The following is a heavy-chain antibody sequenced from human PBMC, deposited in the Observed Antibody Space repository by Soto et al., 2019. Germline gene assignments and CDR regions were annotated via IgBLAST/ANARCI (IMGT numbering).Heavy chain of an antibody. D-gene: IGHD3-10*01. J-gene: IGHJ4*02. Sequence: GGSLRLSCTASGFNFGDYAMGWVRQAPGKWLEWVAYIRSKGHGGTTEYAASVRGRFTISRDVSETIAYLQMDSLKTEDTAVYYCARDLYLIFRIRAFDYWGQGASVTVSS. CDR1: GFNFGDYA. CDR3: ARDLYLIFRIRAFDY. CDR2: IRSKGHGGTT. V-gene: IGHV3-49*04.